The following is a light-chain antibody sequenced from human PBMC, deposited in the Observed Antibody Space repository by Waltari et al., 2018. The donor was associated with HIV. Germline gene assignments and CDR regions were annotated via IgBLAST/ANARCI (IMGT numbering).Light chain of an antibody. Sequence: SYELTQPPSVSVSPGQTARITCSGDSLPKQYVYWYQQRPGRAPVLVIYKDSERPSAIPGRVSGSRSGTTVTLTISGVQADDEADYYCQSADSSGSSWVFGGGTKLTV. V-gene: IGLV3-25*03. J-gene: IGLJ3*02. CDR1: SLPKQY. CDR2: KDS. CDR3: QSADSSGSSWV.